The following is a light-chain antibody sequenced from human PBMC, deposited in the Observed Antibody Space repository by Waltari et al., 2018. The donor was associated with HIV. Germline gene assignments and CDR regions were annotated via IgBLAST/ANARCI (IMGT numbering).Light chain of an antibody. CDR1: PINHHS. CDR2: DGT. CDR3: SSYTASGSVI. J-gene: IGLJ2*01. Sequence: QSALTQPASVSASPGHSVTISCPGHPINHHSISWYQQHPAKAPTPIIFDGTYRHSGGSNRCSGSKSGNTASLTISGLQGEDEAHYYCSSYTASGSVIFGGGTNLTVL. V-gene: IGLV2-14*03.